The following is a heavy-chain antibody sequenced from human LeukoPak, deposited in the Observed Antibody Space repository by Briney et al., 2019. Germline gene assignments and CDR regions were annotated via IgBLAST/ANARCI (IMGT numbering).Heavy chain of an antibody. J-gene: IGHJ4*02. D-gene: IGHD7-27*01. CDR1: GDSVSSNSAA. V-gene: IGHV6-1*01. CDR2: TYYRSKWYN. CDR3: AREVPRDWGPPSYYFDY. Sequence: SQTLSLTCAISGDSVSSNSAAWNWIRQSPSRGLEWLGRTYYRSKWYNDYAVSVKSRITINPDTSKNQFSLQLNSVTPEDTAVYYCAREVPRDWGPPSYYFDYWGQGTLVTVSS.